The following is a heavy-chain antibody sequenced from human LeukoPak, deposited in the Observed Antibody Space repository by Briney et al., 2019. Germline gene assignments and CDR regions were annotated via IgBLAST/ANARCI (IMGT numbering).Heavy chain of an antibody. CDR2: ISSSSSYI. Sequence: GGSLRLSCAASGFTFSSFEMSWVRQAPGKGLEWVSSISSSSSYIYYADSVKGRFTISRDNAKNSLYLQMNSLRAEDTAVYYCARGDYDSSGYPAEYFHHWGQGTLVTVSS. CDR1: GFTFSSFE. CDR3: ARGDYDSSGYPAEYFHH. D-gene: IGHD3-22*01. J-gene: IGHJ1*01. V-gene: IGHV3-21*01.